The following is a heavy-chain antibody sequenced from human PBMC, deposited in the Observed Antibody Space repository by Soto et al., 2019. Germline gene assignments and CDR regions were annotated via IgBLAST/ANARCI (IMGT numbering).Heavy chain of an antibody. J-gene: IGHJ6*03. CDR2: ISSSSGYI. D-gene: IGHD3-9*01. CDR1: GFTLSTYR. V-gene: IGHV3-21*04. Sequence: EVQLVESGGGLVKPGGSLRLSCAASGFTLSTYRMSWVRQAPGKTLEWVSSISSSSGYIYYADSVKGRFTISRDNAKNSLDLQMNSLIAEDTAVYYCARDQGEYDIMTERYFYYMDVWGKGTTVTISS. CDR3: ARDQGEYDIMTERYFYYMDV.